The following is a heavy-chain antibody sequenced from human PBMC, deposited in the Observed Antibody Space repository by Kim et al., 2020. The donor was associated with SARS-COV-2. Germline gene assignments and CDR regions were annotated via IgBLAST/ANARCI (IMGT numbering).Heavy chain of an antibody. CDR3: ARDECSSTSCPALGY. Sequence: ASVKVSCKASGYTFTSYAMNWVRQAPGQGLEWMGWINTNTGNPTYAQGFTGRFVFSLDTSVSTAYLQISSLKAEDTAVYYCARDECSSTSCPALGYWGQGTLVTVSS. CDR1: GYTFTSYA. D-gene: IGHD2-2*01. CDR2: INTNTGNP. V-gene: IGHV7-4-1*02. J-gene: IGHJ4*02.